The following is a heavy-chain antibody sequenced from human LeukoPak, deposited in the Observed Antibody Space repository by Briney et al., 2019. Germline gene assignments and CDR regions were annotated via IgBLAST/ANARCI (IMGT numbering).Heavy chain of an antibody. J-gene: IGHJ4*02. Sequence: GGSLRLSCAASGFTLSYYWMTWVRQVPGKGLEWVASIKQDGSEKHYVDSVEGRFTISRDNAEKSLYLQMNSLRAEDTAVYYCARGLTSDYWGQGTLVTVSS. CDR2: IKQDGSEK. V-gene: IGHV3-7*03. CDR3: ARGLTSDY. CDR1: GFTLSYYW.